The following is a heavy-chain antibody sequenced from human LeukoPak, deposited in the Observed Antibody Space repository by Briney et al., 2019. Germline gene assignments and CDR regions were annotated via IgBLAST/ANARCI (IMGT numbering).Heavy chain of an antibody. CDR3: AKDYGDDHFFGY. D-gene: IGHD4/OR15-4a*01. CDR2: ITGRGGGT. CDR1: GFTFSSYA. Sequence: GGSLRLSCVVSGFTFSSYAMSWVRQAPGKGLERVSSITGRGGGTFYADSVKGRFTISRDNSENTLYLQMNNLRADDTAVYYCAKDYGDDHFFGYWGQGALVTVSS. V-gene: IGHV3-23*01. J-gene: IGHJ4*02.